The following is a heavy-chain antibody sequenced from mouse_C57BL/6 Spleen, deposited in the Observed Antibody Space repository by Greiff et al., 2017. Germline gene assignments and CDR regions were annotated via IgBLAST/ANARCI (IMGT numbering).Heavy chain of an antibody. J-gene: IGHJ4*01. CDR1: GFSLSTSGMG. D-gene: IGHD1-1*01. CDR2: IYWDDDK. CDR3: SRRAAFITDAMDY. Sequence: QVTLQVSGPGMLRSSQTLSLTCSCSGFSLSTSGMGVSWLRQPSGKGLDWLAPIYWDDDKRYNQSLQSRPTISKDTSRNQAFLKITSVDTADTATYDGSRRAAFITDAMDYWGQGTSVTVSS. V-gene: IGHV8-12*01.